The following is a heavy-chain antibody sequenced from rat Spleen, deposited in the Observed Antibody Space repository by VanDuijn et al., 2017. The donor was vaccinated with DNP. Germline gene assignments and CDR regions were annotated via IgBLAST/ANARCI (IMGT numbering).Heavy chain of an antibody. CDR2: INSAGTT. V-gene: IGHV3-3*01. CDR1: GYSITSSYR. Sequence: EVQLQESGPGLVKPSQSLSLICSVTGYSITSSYRWSWIRKFPGNKLEWMGSINSAGTTKYNPSLKSRISITRDTSKNQLFLQVNSVTTEDTATYYCARGDILRSFDYWGQGVMVTVSS. J-gene: IGHJ2*01. CDR3: ARGDILRSFDY. D-gene: IGHD1-6*01.